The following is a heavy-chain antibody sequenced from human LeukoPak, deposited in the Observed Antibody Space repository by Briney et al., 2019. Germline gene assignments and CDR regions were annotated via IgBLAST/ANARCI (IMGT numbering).Heavy chain of an antibody. D-gene: IGHD3-9*01. Sequence: PGGSLRLSCVASGFTFSNYAMSWGRQAPGEGLEWVSGISGGGSSAYYTDSVKGRFTVSRDNSKNIVYLQMNSLRAEDTAVYYCAKSYDILTGFYNRLWFDPWGQGTLVTVSS. CDR3: AKSYDILTGFYNRLWFDP. J-gene: IGHJ5*02. CDR2: ISGGGSSA. V-gene: IGHV3-23*01. CDR1: GFTFSNYA.